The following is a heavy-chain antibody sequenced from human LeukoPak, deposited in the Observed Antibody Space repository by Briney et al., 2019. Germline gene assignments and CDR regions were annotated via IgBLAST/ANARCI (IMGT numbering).Heavy chain of an antibody. D-gene: IGHD6-13*01. Sequence: GGSLRLSCAASGFTFSTYWMSWVRQAPGKGLEWVANIRPDGSEKYYVDSVKGRLTISRDNAKNSLSLQMNSLRGEDAAVYYCAKDGYSSIPGFHFEYWGQGTPVTVSS. CDR2: IRPDGSEK. CDR1: GFTFSTYW. V-gene: IGHV3-7*03. CDR3: AKDGYSSIPGFHFEY. J-gene: IGHJ4*02.